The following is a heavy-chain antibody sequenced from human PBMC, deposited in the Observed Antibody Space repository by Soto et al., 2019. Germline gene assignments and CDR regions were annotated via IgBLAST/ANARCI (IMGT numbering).Heavy chain of an antibody. J-gene: IGHJ6*02. D-gene: IGHD3-3*01. CDR1: GFTFSSYG. CDR3: ARAPRSYYDFWSGYYRPYYYGMDA. V-gene: IGHV3-33*01. CDR2: IWYDGSNK. Sequence: GGSLRLSCAASGFTFSSYGMHWVRQAPGKGLEWVAVIWYDGSNKYYADSVKGRFTISRDKSKNTLYLQMNSLRAEDTAVYYCARAPRSYYDFWSGYYRPYYYGMDAWGQGTTVTAP.